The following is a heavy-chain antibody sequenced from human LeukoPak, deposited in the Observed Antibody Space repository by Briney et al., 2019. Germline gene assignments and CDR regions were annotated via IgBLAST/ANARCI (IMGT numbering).Heavy chain of an antibody. CDR2: ISHDGSNK. V-gene: IGHV3-30*04. J-gene: IGHJ6*03. Sequence: GGSLRLSCAASGFTFSSYPMHWVRQAPGKGLEWVAVISHDGSNKSYADSVKGRFTISRDNAKNSQFLQMDSMRVEDTAVYYCARVAMTSGGDRGYFYFYYMDVWGKGTMVTVSS. CDR3: ARVAMTSGGDRGYFYFYYMDV. D-gene: IGHD3-10*01. CDR1: GFTFSSYP.